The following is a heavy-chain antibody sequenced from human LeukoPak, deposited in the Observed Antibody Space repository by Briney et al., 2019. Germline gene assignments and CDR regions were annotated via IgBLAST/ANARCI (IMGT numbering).Heavy chain of an antibody. CDR2: ISYDGSNK. J-gene: IGHJ4*02. V-gene: IGHV3-30*03. D-gene: IGHD6-19*01. CDR1: GFTFSSYG. Sequence: GGSLRLSCAASGFTFSSYGMHWVRQAPGKGLEWVAVISYDGSNKYYADSVKGRFTISRDNSKNTLYLQMNSLRAEDTAVYYCATKVPGTSHFSHWGQGILVTVSS. CDR3: ATKVPGTSHFSH.